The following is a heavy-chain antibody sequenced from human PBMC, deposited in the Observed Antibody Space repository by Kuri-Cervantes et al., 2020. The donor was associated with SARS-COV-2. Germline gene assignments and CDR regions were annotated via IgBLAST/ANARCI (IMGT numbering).Heavy chain of an antibody. D-gene: IGHD3-10*01. J-gene: IGHJ3*02. CDR1: GFTFSDYH. CDR2: ISSSGSTI. CDR3: ASPGGIVSGPGAFDI. V-gene: IGHV3-11*04. Sequence: GESLKISCAASGFTFSDYHMSWIRQAPGKGLEWVSYISSSGSTIYYADSVKGRFTISRDNAKNSLYLQMNSLRAEDTAVYYCASPGGIVSGPGAFDIWSQGTMVTVSS.